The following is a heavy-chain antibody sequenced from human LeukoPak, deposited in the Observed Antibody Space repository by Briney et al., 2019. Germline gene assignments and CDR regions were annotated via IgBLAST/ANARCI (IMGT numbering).Heavy chain of an antibody. D-gene: IGHD3-22*01. CDR1: RYTFTGYY. J-gene: IGHJ4*02. CDR3: ARRTTFYYDSSPHYGYYFDY. Sequence: ASVKVSCKASRYTFTGYYMHWVRQAPGQGLEWMGWINPNSGGTNYAQKFQGRVTMTRDTSTSTAYMELSSLRSEDTAVYYCARRTTFYYDSSPHYGYYFDYWGQGTLVTVSS. CDR2: INPNSGGT. V-gene: IGHV1-2*02.